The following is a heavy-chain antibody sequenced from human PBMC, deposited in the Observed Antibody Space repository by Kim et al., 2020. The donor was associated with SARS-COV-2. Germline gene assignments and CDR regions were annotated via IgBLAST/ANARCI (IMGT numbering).Heavy chain of an antibody. D-gene: IGHD2-15*01. CDR3: ARDRGYCSGGSCYLGFWFDP. CDR2: ISSNGGST. CDR1: GFTFSSYA. Sequence: GGSLRLSCAASGFTFSSYAMHWVRQAPGKGLEYVSAISSNGGSTYYANSVKGRFTISRDNSKNTLYLQMGSLRAEDMAVYYCARDRGYCSGGSCYLGFWFDPWGQGTLVTVSS. V-gene: IGHV3-64*01. J-gene: IGHJ5*02.